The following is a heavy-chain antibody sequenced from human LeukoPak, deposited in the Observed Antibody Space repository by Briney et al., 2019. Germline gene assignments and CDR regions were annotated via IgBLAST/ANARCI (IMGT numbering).Heavy chain of an antibody. Sequence: GGSLRLSCAASGFTFSSYGMHWVRQAPGKGLEWVAIMWYDGSNKYYTDSVKGRFTISRDNSKNTLYLQMNSLRVEDTAVYYCAREDTALVIAYWGQGALVTVSS. CDR1: GFTFSSYG. CDR2: MWYDGSNK. D-gene: IGHD5-18*01. J-gene: IGHJ4*02. CDR3: AREDTALVIAY. V-gene: IGHV3-33*01.